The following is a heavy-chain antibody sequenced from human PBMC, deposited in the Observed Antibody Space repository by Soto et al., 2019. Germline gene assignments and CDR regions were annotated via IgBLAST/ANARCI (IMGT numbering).Heavy chain of an antibody. D-gene: IGHD3-10*01. V-gene: IGHV4-59*01. CDR2: IYYSGRT. CDR3: AREVGGETPYFDY. J-gene: IGHJ4*02. Sequence: SETLSLTCTVSGGSIRPYYWNWIRQSPGKGLEWIGYIYYSGRTNSNPSLQSRVTMSVDTSKNQFSLKLTSVTAADTAVYFCAREVGGETPYFDYWGQGSLVTVYS. CDR1: GGSIRPYY.